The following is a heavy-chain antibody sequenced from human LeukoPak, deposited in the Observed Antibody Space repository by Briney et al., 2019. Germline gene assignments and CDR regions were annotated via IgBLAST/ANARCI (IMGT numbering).Heavy chain of an antibody. V-gene: IGHV3-7*01. CDR2: IKQDGSEK. J-gene: IGHJ4*02. CDR3: AREHNYFWSGYFDY. D-gene: IGHD3-3*01. CDR1: GFTFSSYW. Sequence: GGSLRLSCAASGFTFSSYWMSWVRQAPGKGLEWVANIKQDGSEKYYVDSVKGRFTISRDNAKNSLYLQMNSLRAEDTAVYYCAREHNYFWSGYFDYWGQGTLVTVSS.